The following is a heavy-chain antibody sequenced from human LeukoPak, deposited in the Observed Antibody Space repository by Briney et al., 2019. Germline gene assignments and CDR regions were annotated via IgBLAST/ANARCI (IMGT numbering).Heavy chain of an antibody. D-gene: IGHD4-17*01. CDR2: IKQDGSEK. CDR1: GFTFSSHW. CDR3: ARYGNNVDNAFDI. Sequence: PGGSLRLSCAASGFTFSSHWMSWVRQAPGKGLEWVANIKQDGSEKYYVDSVKGRFTISRDNAENSLYLQMNSLRVEDTALYYCARYGNNVDNAFDIWGQGTMVTVSS. J-gene: IGHJ3*02. V-gene: IGHV3-7*01.